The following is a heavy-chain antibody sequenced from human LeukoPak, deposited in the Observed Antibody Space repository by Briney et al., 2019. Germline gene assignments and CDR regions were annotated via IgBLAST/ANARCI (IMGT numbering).Heavy chain of an antibody. J-gene: IGHJ4*02. CDR1: GFTFSSYG. Sequence: GGSLRLSCAASGFTFSSYGMHWVRQAPGKGLEWVAVISYDGSNKYYADSVKGRFTISRDNSKNTLYLQMNSLRAEDTAVYYCAKDLKGYGSGAHVPFFDYWGQGTLVTVSS. D-gene: IGHD3-10*01. V-gene: IGHV3-30*18. CDR3: AKDLKGYGSGAHVPFFDY. CDR2: ISYDGSNK.